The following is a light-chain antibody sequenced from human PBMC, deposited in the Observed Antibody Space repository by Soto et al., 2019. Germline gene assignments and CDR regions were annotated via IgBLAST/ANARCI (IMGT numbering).Light chain of an antibody. V-gene: IGLV2-8*01. CDR3: SSYAGSNRV. CDR2: EVT. J-gene: IGLJ1*01. CDR1: SSDVGGYNY. Sequence: QSVLTQPPSASGSPGQSVTIACTGTSSDVGGYNYVSWYQEHPGKAPKVIIYEVTNRPSGVSNRFSGSKSGNTASLTISGLQAEDEADYYCSSYAGSNRVFGSGTKVTVL.